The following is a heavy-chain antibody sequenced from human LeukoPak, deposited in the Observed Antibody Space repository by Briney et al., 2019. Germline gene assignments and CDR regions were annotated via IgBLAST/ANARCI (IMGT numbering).Heavy chain of an antibody. V-gene: IGHV3-30*02. J-gene: IGHJ4*02. CDR3: VRGAYSSGWLNFDY. Sequence: GGSLRLSCAASGFIFNTYVMHWVRQAPGKGLEWLAFIRYDGSNKNYADSVKGRFTISRDNTKNSLYLQMNSLRAEDTAVYYCVRGAYSSGWLNFDYWGQGTLVTVSS. CDR2: IRYDGSNK. D-gene: IGHD6-13*01. CDR1: GFIFNTYV.